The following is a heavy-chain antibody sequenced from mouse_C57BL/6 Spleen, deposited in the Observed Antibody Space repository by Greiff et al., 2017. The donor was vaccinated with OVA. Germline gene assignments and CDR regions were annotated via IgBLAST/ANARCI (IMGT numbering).Heavy chain of an antibody. CDR1: GYTFTSYW. Sequence: QVQLQQPGAELVKPGASVKLSCKASGYTFTSYWMHWVKQRPGQGLEWIGMIRHNSGSNNYDEKFTSKVTLTVDKSSSTAYMQLSSLTSEESAVYYCALDSSGYRYVDYWGQGTTLTVSS. CDR2: IRHNSGSN. V-gene: IGHV1-64*01. CDR3: ALDSSGYRYVDY. D-gene: IGHD3-2*02. J-gene: IGHJ2*01.